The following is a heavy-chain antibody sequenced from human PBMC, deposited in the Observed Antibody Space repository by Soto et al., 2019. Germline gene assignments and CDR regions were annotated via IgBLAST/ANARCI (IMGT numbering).Heavy chain of an antibody. CDR2: INPSGGST. CDR1: GYTFTSYY. Sequence: QVQLVQSGAEVKKPGASVKVSCKASGYTFTSYYMHWVRQAPGQGLEWMGIINPSGGSTSYAQKCQVRVTMTSDTSTSPVYMELSSLRSEDTAVYYCAREQFVVVVAAFGNWFDPWGQGTLVTVSS. D-gene: IGHD2-15*01. V-gene: IGHV1-46*01. J-gene: IGHJ5*02. CDR3: AREQFVVVVAAFGNWFDP.